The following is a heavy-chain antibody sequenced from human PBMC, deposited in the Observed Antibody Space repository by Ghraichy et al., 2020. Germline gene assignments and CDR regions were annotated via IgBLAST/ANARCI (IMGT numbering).Heavy chain of an antibody. Sequence: GGSLRLSCVGSGFSFSNNAMHWVRQAPGKGLEWVAVISDDGTNKNYADSVKGRFTISRDNSKNTLFLQMDSLRADDTAVYYCGRDPARVSYYAIDVWGQGTTATVSS. CDR2: ISDDGTNK. CDR3: GRDPARVSYYAIDV. J-gene: IGHJ6*02. CDR1: GFSFSNNA. V-gene: IGHV3-30*04.